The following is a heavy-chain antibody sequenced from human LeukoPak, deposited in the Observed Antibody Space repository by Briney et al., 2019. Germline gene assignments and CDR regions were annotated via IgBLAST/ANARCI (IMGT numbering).Heavy chain of an antibody. V-gene: IGHV3-74*01. CDR2: INPDGSST. J-gene: IGHJ4*02. CDR3: VRGTNDWTGIDY. D-gene: IGHD2-8*01. CDR1: GSTFSSYA. Sequence: GGSLRLSCAASGSTFSSYAMSWVRRAPGKGLVWVSRINPDGSSTDYADSVKGRFTISRDNARNTLYLQMNSLRVEDTAIYYCVRGTNDWTGIDYWGQGTLVTVSS.